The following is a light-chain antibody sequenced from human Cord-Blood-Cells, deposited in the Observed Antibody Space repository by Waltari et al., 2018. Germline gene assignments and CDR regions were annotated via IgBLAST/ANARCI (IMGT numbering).Light chain of an antibody. V-gene: IGKV3-15*01. CDR1: QSVSSN. Sequence: EIVMTQSPATLSVSPGERATLSCRASQSVSSNLAWYQQKPGQAPSLLIYGASPRATGIPARFSGSGSGTEFTLTISSLQSEDFAVYYCQQYNNWLTFGGGTKVEIK. CDR3: QQYNNWLT. CDR2: GAS. J-gene: IGKJ4*01.